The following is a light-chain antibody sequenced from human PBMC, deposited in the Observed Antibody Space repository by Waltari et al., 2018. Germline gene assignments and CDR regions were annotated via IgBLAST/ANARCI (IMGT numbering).Light chain of an antibody. V-gene: IGKV3-20*01. J-gene: IGKJ1*01. CDR3: QNHERLPAT. CDR2: GAS. Sequence: EVVLTQSPDTLSLSPGERATLFCSPSQSISRYLVWYQQRPGQAPRLLIYGASIRAAGIPERFSGSGCGTDFTLSIRRLEPEDFAVYYCQNHERLPATFGQGTRVEIK. CDR1: QSISRY.